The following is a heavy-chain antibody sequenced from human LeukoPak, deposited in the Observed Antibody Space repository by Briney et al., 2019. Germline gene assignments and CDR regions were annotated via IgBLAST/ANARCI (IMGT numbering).Heavy chain of an antibody. J-gene: IGHJ6*03. CDR1: GYTFTSYD. CDR2: MNPNSGNT. Sequence: GASVKVSCKASGYTFTSYDINWVRQATGQGLEWMGWMNPNSGNTGYAQKFQGRVTMTRDMSTSTVYMELSSLRSEDTAVYYCARTPEGVAGSTYYYYYYMDVWGKGTTVTVS. CDR3: ARTPEGVAGSTYYYYYYMDV. V-gene: IGHV1-8*01. D-gene: IGHD6-19*01.